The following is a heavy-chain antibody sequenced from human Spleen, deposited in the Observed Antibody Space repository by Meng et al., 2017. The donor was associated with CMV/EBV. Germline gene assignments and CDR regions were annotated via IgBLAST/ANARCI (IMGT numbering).Heavy chain of an antibody. D-gene: IGHD2-2*01. Sequence: SVKVSCKASGGTFSRSAISWVRQAPSQGLEWVGGLVPFFGTTKYEQKFQGRVTITIDESMRTAFMELNSLTSEDTAVYYCARGGPSPHKSLGYCSSDSCYFYYYGMDVWGQGTTVTVSS. CDR1: GGTFSRSA. CDR2: LVPFFGTT. J-gene: IGHJ6*02. CDR3: ARGGPSPHKSLGYCSSDSCYFYYYGMDV. V-gene: IGHV1-69*05.